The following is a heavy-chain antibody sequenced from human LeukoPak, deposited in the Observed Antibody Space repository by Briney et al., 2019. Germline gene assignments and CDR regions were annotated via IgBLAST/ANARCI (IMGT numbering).Heavy chain of an antibody. CDR1: GYSFTSYW. Sequence: KISCKGSGYSFTSYWIGWVRQAPGQGLEWMGGIIPIFGTANYAQKFQGRVTITADESTSTAYMELSSLRSEDTAVYYCAGAPYSGSYNWFDPWGQGTLVTVSS. V-gene: IGHV1-69*01. CDR2: IIPIFGTA. J-gene: IGHJ5*02. D-gene: IGHD1-26*01. CDR3: AGAPYSGSYNWFDP.